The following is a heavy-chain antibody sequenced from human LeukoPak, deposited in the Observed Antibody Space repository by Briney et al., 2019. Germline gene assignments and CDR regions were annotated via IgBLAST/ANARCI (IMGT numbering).Heavy chain of an antibody. V-gene: IGHV4-34*01. Sequence: KPSETLPLTCAVYGGSFSGYYWSWIRQPPGKGLEWIGEINHSGSTNYNPSLKSRVTISVDTSKNQFSLKLSSVTAADTAVYYCARLGGSGSYSKRRYNWFDPWGQGTLVTVSS. D-gene: IGHD3-10*01. CDR1: GGSFSGYY. J-gene: IGHJ5*02. CDR3: ARLGGSGSYSKRRYNWFDP. CDR2: INHSGST.